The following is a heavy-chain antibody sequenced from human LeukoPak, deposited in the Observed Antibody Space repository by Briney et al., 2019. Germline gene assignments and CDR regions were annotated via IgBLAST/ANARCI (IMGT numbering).Heavy chain of an antibody. D-gene: IGHD5-18*01. CDR1: GYTFTSYG. CDR3: ARVGPTGQLWLYYYYGMDV. Sequence: GASVKVSCKASGYTFTSYGISWVRQAPGQGLEWMGWISAYNGNTNYAQKLQGRVTMTTDTSTSTAYMELRSLRSDDTAVYYCARVGPTGQLWLYYYYGMDVWGQGTTVTVSS. CDR2: ISAYNGNT. V-gene: IGHV1-18*01. J-gene: IGHJ6*02.